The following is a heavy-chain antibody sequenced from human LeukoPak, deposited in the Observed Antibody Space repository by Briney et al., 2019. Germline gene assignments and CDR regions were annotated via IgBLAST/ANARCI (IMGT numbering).Heavy chain of an antibody. J-gene: IGHJ4*02. Sequence: SVKGRFTISRDNAKNSLYLQMNSLRAEDTAVYYCAREYYYGSGSWFDYWGQGTLVTVSS. V-gene: IGHV3-48*03. D-gene: IGHD3-10*01. CDR3: AREYYYGSGSWFDY.